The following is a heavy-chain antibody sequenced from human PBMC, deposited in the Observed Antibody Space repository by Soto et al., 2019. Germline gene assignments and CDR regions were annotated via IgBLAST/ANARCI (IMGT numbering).Heavy chain of an antibody. V-gene: IGHV6-1*01. CDR1: GDSVSTNSAT. J-gene: IGHJ3*02. D-gene: IGHD6-13*01. CDR2: TYYRSKWYN. Sequence: SQTLSLTCAIPGDSVSTNSATWDWIRQSPSRGLEWLGRTYYRSKWYNDYAVSVKSRITINPDTSKNHFSLQLNSVTPEDTAVYYCARKVGSSSCFDIWGQGTMVTVSS. CDR3: ARKVGSSSCFDI.